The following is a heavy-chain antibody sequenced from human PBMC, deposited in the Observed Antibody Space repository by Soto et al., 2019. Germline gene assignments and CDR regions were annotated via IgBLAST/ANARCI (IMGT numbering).Heavy chain of an antibody. J-gene: IGHJ4*02. Sequence: DSLKLSWKCSGNSFTSYWISLVRQMPGKGLEWMGRIDPSDSYTNYSPSFQGHVTISADKSISTAYLQWSSLKASDTAMYYCARHPSDYPFGSWGQGTLVTVSS. CDR2: IDPSDSYT. V-gene: IGHV5-10-1*01. D-gene: IGHD4-17*01. CDR1: GNSFTSYW. CDR3: ARHPSDYPFGS.